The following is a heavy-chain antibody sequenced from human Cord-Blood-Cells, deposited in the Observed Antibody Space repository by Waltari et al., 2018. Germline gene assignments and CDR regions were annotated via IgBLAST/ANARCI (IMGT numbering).Heavy chain of an antibody. CDR1: GYTFTSYD. Sequence: QVQLVQSGAEVKKPGASVNVSCKASGYTFTSYDINWVRQSTGQGLEWMGWMNHNSGNTGYAQKFQGRVTMTRNTSISAAYMELSSLRSEDTAVYYCARVADDSSGYYGPQYGMDVWGQGTTVTVSS. CDR3: ARVADDSSGYYGPQYGMDV. CDR2: MNHNSGNT. D-gene: IGHD3-22*01. V-gene: IGHV1-8*01. J-gene: IGHJ6*02.